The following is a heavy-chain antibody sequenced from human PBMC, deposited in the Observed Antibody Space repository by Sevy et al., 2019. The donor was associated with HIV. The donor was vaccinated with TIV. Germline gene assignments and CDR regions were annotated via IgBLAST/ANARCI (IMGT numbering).Heavy chain of an antibody. V-gene: IGHV4-38-2*01. D-gene: IGHD3-22*01. CDR3: ARQCGYYNEFDY. J-gene: IGHJ4*02. CDR1: ADSISSGYY. Sequence: SETLSLTCAVSADSISSGYYWGWIRQSPGKGLEWIGSIHHSGGTYFNPSLRSRLTISVETSKNEFSLKLGSVTAADTAAYYRARQCGYYNEFDYWGQGTLVTVSS. CDR2: IHHSGGT.